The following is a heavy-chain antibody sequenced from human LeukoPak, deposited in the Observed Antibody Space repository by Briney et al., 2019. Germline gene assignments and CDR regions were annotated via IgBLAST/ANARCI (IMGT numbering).Heavy chain of an antibody. Sequence: PGGSLRLSCAASGFTFDDYAMHWVRQAPGKGLGWVSLISGDGGTTYYADSVKGRFTISRDNRKKSLYLQMNSLRTEDTALYYCAKDIGGLNYCGQGTLVTVSS. D-gene: IGHD6-25*01. V-gene: IGHV3-43*02. J-gene: IGHJ4*02. CDR3: AKDIGGLNY. CDR2: ISGDGGTT. CDR1: GFTFDDYA.